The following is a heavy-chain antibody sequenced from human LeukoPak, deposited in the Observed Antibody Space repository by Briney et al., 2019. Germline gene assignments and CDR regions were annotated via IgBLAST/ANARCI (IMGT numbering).Heavy chain of an antibody. D-gene: IGHD3-16*01. V-gene: IGHV3-53*01. CDR3: AKSGGVRFDP. CDR1: GFTVSSNS. CDR2: IYSGGNT. J-gene: IGHJ5*02. Sequence: GSLRLSCTVSGFTVSSNSWSWVRQAPGKGLEWVSFIYSGGNTHYSDSVTGRFTISRDNSKNTLYLQMNSLRGEDTAVYYCAKSGGVRFDPWGQGTLVTVSS.